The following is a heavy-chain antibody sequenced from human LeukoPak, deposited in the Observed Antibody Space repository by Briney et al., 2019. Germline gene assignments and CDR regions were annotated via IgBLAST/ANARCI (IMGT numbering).Heavy chain of an antibody. CDR3: TRATAGFDY. J-gene: IGHJ4*02. CDR1: GFTFSSYS. CDR2: ISSSSSFI. V-gene: IGHV3-21*01. Sequence: GALRLSCAASGFTFSSYSMNWVRQAPGKGLEWVSSISSSSSFIYYADSVKGRFTISRENAKNSLYLQMNNLRVGDTAVYYCTRATAGFDYWGQGTLVTVSS.